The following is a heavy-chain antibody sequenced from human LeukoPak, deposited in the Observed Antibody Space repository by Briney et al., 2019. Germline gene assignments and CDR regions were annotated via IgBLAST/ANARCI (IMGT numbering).Heavy chain of an antibody. D-gene: IGHD1-26*01. CDR1: GGSISSGNYY. CDR2: IYTSGST. V-gene: IGHV4-61*02. Sequence: SETLSLTCTVSGGSISSGNYYWSWIRQPAGKGLEWIGRIYTSGSTNYNPSLKSRVTMSVDTSKNQFSLKLSSVTAADTAVYYCARDWWELRIGYYMDVWGKGTTVTISS. CDR3: ARDWWELRIGYYMDV. J-gene: IGHJ6*03.